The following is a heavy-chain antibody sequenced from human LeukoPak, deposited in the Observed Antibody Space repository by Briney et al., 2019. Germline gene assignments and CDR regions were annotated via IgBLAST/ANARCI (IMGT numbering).Heavy chain of an antibody. CDR3: ARGVGATNFDY. D-gene: IGHD1-26*01. J-gene: IGHJ4*02. CDR1: GGSFSGYY. Sequence: SETLSLTCAVYGGSFSGYYWSWIRQPPGKGLEWIGEINHSGSTNYNPSLKSRVTMSVDTSKNQFSLKLSSVTAADTAVYYCARGVGATNFDYWGQGTLVTVSS. CDR2: INHSGST. V-gene: IGHV4-34*01.